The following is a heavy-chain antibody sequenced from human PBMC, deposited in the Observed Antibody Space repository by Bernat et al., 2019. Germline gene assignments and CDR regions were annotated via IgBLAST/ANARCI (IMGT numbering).Heavy chain of an antibody. CDR2: ISYDGSNK. CDR3: ARGNQLRYIPIGY. CDR1: GFTFSSYA. J-gene: IGHJ4*02. Sequence: QVQLVESGGGVVQPGRSLRLSCAASGFTFSSYAMHWVRQAPGKGLEWVAVISYDGSNKYYADSVKGRFTISRDNSKNTLYLQMNSLRAEDTAVYYCARGNQLRYIPIGYWGQGTLVTVSS. V-gene: IGHV3-30-3*01. D-gene: IGHD2-2*02.